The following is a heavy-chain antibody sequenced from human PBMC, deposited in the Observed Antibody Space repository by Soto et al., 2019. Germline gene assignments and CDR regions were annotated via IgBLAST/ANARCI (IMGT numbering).Heavy chain of an antibody. D-gene: IGHD6-19*01. CDR2: IRRKANSYTT. CDR3: AMLGVWSGGSSGMYG. J-gene: IGHJ6*02. Sequence: EVQLVESGGGLVQPGGSLRLSCAASGLIFSDYHMDWVRQAPGKGLEWVGRIRRKANSYTTEYAASVKGRFTISRDDSTSSRYLHMYSLKSEDTAVYYSAMLGVWSGGSSGMYGWCQGTRVTVSS. CDR1: GLIFSDYH. V-gene: IGHV3-72*01.